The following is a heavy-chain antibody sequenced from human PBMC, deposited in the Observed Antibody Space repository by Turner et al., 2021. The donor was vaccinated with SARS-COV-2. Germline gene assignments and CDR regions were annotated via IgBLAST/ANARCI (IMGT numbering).Heavy chain of an antibody. J-gene: IGHJ4*02. CDR1: GFSLSTSGVG. D-gene: IGHD2-2*02. Sequence: QITLKASGPPLVTPTQTLTLTCTFSGFSLSTSGVGVGWIRHPPGNALEWLALIYWNDDKRYSPSLKSMLTITKDTSKNQVVLTMTNMDPVDTATYYCAHSPCQLLYMVVFDYWGQGTLVTVSS. V-gene: IGHV2-5*01. CDR3: AHSPCQLLYMVVFDY. CDR2: IYWNDDK.